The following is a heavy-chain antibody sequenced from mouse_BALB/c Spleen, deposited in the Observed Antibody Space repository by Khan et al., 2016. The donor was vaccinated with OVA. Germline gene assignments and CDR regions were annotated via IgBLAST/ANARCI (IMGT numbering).Heavy chain of an antibody. CDR2: ISGDSSTI. CDR1: GFTFSSYG. V-gene: IGHV5-17*02. CDR3: ATTYYYGYYFDY. D-gene: IGHD1-1*01. J-gene: IGHJ2*01. Sequence: EVQLLETGGGLVQPGGSRKLSCAASGFTFSSYGMHWVRQAPEKGLEWVTYISGDSSTIYYTDTVKGRFTISRDNPENTLSLQMTSLMSEDTAMYYCATTYYYGYYFDYWGPGTTLTVSS.